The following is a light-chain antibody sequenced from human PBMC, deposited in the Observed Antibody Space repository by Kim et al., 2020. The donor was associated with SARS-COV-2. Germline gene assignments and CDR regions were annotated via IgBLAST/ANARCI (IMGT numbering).Light chain of an antibody. CDR3: SSYASSNTFV. V-gene: IGLV2-14*03. J-gene: IGLJ1*01. Sequence: GQSIPLSCAGTSSDVGGYNYVSWYQHHPGKAPKIMIYDVSKRPSGISNRFSGSKSGNTASLTISGLQAEDEADYYCSSYASSNTFVFGTGTKVTVL. CDR2: DVS. CDR1: SSDVGGYNY.